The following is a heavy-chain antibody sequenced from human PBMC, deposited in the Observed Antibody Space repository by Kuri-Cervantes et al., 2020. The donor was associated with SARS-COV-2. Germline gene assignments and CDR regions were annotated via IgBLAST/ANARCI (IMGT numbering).Heavy chain of an antibody. CDR1: GYTFTGYY. CDR2: INPNSGGT. V-gene: IGHV1-2*04. D-gene: IGHD3-22*01. Sequence: ASVKVSCKASGYTFTGYYMNWVRQAPGQGLEWMGWINPNSGGTNYAQKFQGWVTMTRDTSISTVYMELSRLRSDDTAVYYCARSTPFWRLVVISQGGAFDIWGQGTMVTVSS. CDR3: ARSTPFWRLVVISQGGAFDI. J-gene: IGHJ3*02.